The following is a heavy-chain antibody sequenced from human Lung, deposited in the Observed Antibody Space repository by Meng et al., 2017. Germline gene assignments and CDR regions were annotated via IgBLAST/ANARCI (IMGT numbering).Heavy chain of an antibody. CDR3: AKEGERGGYFDY. V-gene: IGHV1-3*01. J-gene: IGHJ4*02. Sequence: QVQLVQSGAEVKKPGASVKVSCKTSGYTFTRYGIHWVRQAPGQRLEWMGWINAATGNKKYSENFHRRVTITRDTPANTAYMELSSLRYEDTAVYYCAKEGERGGYFDYWGQGVLVTVSS. CDR1: GYTFTRYG. D-gene: IGHD3-16*01. CDR2: INAATGNK.